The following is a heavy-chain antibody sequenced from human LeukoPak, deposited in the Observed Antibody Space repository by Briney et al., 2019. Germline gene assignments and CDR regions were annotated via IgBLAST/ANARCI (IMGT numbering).Heavy chain of an antibody. CDR3: ARPGGPAAGNWYFDL. V-gene: IGHV3-53*01. Sequence: GGSLRLSCAASGSTVSSNYMSWVRQAPGKGLEWVSVIYSGGSTYYADSVKGRFTIFRDNSKNTLYLQMNSLRAEDTAVYYCARPGGPAAGNWYFDLWGRGTLVTVSS. CDR1: GSTVSSNY. J-gene: IGHJ2*01. CDR2: IYSGGST. D-gene: IGHD6-13*01.